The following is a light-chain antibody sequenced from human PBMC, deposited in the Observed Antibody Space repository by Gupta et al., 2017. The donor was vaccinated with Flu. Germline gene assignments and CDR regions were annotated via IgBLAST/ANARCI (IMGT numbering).Light chain of an antibody. Sequence: EIVLTQSPGTLSLSPGERATLSCRASQSVTTTYLAWYQLKPGRAPRLLIYGASNRATGIADRFSGSGSGTDFTLTISRLEPEDFAVYYCQHDDGSPWNFGQGTKVEIK. CDR2: GAS. CDR3: QHDDGSPWN. V-gene: IGKV3-20*01. J-gene: IGKJ1*01. CDR1: QSVTTTY.